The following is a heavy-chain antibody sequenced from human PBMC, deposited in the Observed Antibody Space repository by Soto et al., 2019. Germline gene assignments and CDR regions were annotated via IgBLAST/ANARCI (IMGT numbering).Heavy chain of an antibody. D-gene: IGHD6-19*01. V-gene: IGHV1-69*13. J-gene: IGHJ3*02. Sequence: GASVKVSCKASGGTFSSYAISWVRQAPGQGLEWMGGIIPIFGTANYAQKFQGRVTITADESTSTAYMELSSLRSEDTAVYYCARDPYSCGLCGVVSASDISGQATMGTVS. CDR1: GGTFSSYA. CDR3: ARDPYSCGLCGVVSASDI. CDR2: IIPIFGTA.